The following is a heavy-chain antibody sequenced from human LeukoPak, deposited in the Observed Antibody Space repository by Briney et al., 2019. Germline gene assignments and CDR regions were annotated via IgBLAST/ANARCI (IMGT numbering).Heavy chain of an antibody. CDR3: ARDGYCSSTSCELGRSGYYYMDV. Sequence: GGSLRLSCAASGFTFSSYSMNWVRQAPGKGLEWVSSISSSSSYIYYADSVKGRFTISRDNAKNSLYLQMNSLRAEDTAVYYCARDGYCSSTSCELGRSGYYYMDVWGKGTTVTVSS. J-gene: IGHJ6*03. V-gene: IGHV3-21*01. CDR1: GFTFSSYS. D-gene: IGHD2-2*03. CDR2: ISSSSSYI.